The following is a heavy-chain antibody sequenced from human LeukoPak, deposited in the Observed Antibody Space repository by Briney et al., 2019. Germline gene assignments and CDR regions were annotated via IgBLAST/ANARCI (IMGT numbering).Heavy chain of an antibody. CDR2: INPNSGGT. CDR1: GYTFTRYY. D-gene: IGHD6-13*01. Sequence: GPSVTVSCKPSGYTFTRYYMQWVRQAARQGLEWMGWINPNSGGTNYVQKFQGRVTMNRDTSISTAYTEPRRRRSDDLAVKRCARYGKQHLADYGSQGTLVTVSS. CDR3: ARYGKQHLADY. V-gene: IGHV1-2*02. J-gene: IGHJ4*02.